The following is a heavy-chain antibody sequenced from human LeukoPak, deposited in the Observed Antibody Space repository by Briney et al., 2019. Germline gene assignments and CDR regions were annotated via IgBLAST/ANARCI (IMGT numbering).Heavy chain of an antibody. CDR3: ARSYSNIFSWSDP. CDR1: GGSISNYY. CDR2: IYYSGST. D-gene: IGHD3-3*02. Sequence: SETLSLTCTVSGGSISNYYWSWIRQPPGKGLEWIGYIYYSGSTNYNPSPKSRVTTSVDTSKNQFSLKLSSVAAADTAVYYCARSYSNIFSWSDPWGQGTLVTVSS. J-gene: IGHJ5*02. V-gene: IGHV4-59*01.